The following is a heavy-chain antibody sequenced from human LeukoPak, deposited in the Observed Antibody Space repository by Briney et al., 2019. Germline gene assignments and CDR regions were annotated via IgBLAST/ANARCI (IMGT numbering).Heavy chain of an antibody. J-gene: IGHJ6*03. CDR3: ARIDVGGGYSAHTDV. Sequence: ASVKVSCKASGYTFTDYYIHWVRQAPGQGLEWMAWIDPNSGATNYAQKFQGRVTMTGDTSISTAYMELSRLKADDTAVYYCARIDVGGGYSAHTDVWGRGTTVMVSS. CDR2: IDPNSGAT. D-gene: IGHD5-18*01. CDR1: GYTFTDYY. V-gene: IGHV1-2*02.